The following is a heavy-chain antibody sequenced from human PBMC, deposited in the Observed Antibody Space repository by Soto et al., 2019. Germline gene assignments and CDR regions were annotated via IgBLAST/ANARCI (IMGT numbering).Heavy chain of an antibody. D-gene: IGHD2-15*01. Sequence: ASVKVSCKASGYTFTSCYMHWVRQAPGQGLEWMGIINPSGGSTSYAQKFQGRVTMTRDTSTSTVYMELSSLRSEDTAVYYCARAVGCSGGSCYRGMDVWGQGTTVTVSS. CDR2: INPSGGST. CDR1: GYTFTSCY. V-gene: IGHV1-46*01. CDR3: ARAVGCSGGSCYRGMDV. J-gene: IGHJ6*02.